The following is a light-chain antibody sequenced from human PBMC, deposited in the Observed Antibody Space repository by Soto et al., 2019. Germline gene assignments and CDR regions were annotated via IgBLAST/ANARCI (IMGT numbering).Light chain of an antibody. J-gene: IGKJ4*01. CDR1: QSVSSN. CDR3: QQYNVWPLT. CDR2: VAS. Sequence: EIVMTQSPATLSVSPGERATLSCRASQSVSSNLAWYQQKPGQTPKLLIYVASTRATGIPARFSGSGSGTACTRTTIRLPSEDFAAYYCQQYNVWPLTFGGGTKVAFK. V-gene: IGKV3-15*01.